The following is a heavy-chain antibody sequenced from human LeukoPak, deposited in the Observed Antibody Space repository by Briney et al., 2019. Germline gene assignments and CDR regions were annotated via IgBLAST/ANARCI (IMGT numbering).Heavy chain of an antibody. V-gene: IGHV3-23*01. CDR3: AEVSGYTSGWYVDFDC. Sequence: PGGSLRLSCAASGFTFSTYAMNWVRQAPGKGLEWVSGINGGGGSTYYADSVKGRFTISRDNSKNTLYLQMSSLRAEDTAVYYCAEVSGYTSGWYVDFDCWGQGSLVTVSS. CDR1: GFTFSTYA. D-gene: IGHD6-19*01. CDR2: INGGGGST. J-gene: IGHJ4*02.